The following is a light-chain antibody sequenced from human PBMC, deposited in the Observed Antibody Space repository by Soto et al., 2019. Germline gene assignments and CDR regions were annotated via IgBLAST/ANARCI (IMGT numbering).Light chain of an antibody. Sequence: QSVLTQPRSVSGSPGQSVTISCTGTSSDVGNYNYVSWYQQYPGKAPKLMIYDVNKRPSGVPDRFSGSKSGNTASLTISGLQTEDEADYYCCSYAGSYTWVFGGGTKLTVL. CDR2: DVN. J-gene: IGLJ3*02. CDR3: CSYAGSYTWV. V-gene: IGLV2-11*01. CDR1: SSDVGNYNY.